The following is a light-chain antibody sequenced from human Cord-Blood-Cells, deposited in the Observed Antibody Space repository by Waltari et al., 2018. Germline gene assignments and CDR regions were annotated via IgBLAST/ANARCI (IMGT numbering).Light chain of an antibody. CDR3: QQYNNWPPYS. CDR2: GAS. CDR1: QSVSSN. J-gene: IGKJ2*03. Sequence: EIVMTQSPATLSVSPGERATLSCRASQSVSSNLTRYQQKPGQAPRLLIYGASTRATGIPARCSGSGSGTEFTLTSSSLQSEDFGVYYCQQYNNWPPYSFGQGTKREIK. V-gene: IGKV3-15*01.